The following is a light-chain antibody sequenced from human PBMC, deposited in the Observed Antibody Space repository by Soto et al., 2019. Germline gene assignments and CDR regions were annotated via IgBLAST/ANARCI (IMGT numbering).Light chain of an antibody. CDR3: QQYASSPWT. V-gene: IGKV3-20*01. Sequence: EIVVTQSPATLSMSPGERATLSCRASQSVSSSLAWYQQKPGQAPKLLVFGTSSRATGIPDRFSGRGSGTDFTLSISSLEPEDFAVYFCQQYASSPWTFGQGTKVDI. CDR2: GTS. CDR1: QSVSSS. J-gene: IGKJ1*01.